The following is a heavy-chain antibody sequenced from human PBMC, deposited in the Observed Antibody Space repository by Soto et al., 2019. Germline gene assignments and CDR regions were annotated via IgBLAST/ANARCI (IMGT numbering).Heavy chain of an antibody. D-gene: IGHD1-26*01. CDR1: GGSISSSNW. J-gene: IGHJ6*02. Sequence: QVQLQESGPGLVKPSGTLSLTCAVSGGSISSSNWWSWVRQPPGKGLEWIGEIYHSGSTNYNPSLKSRVTPSVDKSKNQFSLKMRSVTAADTAVYYCARVSGSYYYGMAVWGHGTTVTVSS. V-gene: IGHV4-4*02. CDR2: IYHSGST. CDR3: ARVSGSYYYGMAV.